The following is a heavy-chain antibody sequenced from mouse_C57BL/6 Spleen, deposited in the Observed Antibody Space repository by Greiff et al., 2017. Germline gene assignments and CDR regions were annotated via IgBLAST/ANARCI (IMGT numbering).Heavy chain of an antibody. V-gene: IGHV1-55*01. CDR1: GYTFTSYW. D-gene: IGHD1-1*01. Sequence: QVQLQQPGAELVKPGASVKMSCKASGYTFTSYWITWVKQRPGQGLEWIGDIYPGSGSTNYNEKFKSKATLTVDTSSSTAYMQLSSLTSEDSAVYYGARAGSSYGYFDVWGTGTTVTVSS. CDR2: IYPGSGST. CDR3: ARAGSSYGYFDV. J-gene: IGHJ1*03.